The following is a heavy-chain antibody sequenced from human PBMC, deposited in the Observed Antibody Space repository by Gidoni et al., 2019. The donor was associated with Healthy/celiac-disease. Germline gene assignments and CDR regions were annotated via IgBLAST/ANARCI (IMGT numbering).Heavy chain of an antibody. CDR1: GFTFSSYG. V-gene: IGHV3-33*08. D-gene: IGHD5-18*01. Sequence: VQPGRSLRLSCAASGFTFSSYGMHWVRRAPGKGLEWVAVIWYDGSNKYYADSVKGRFTISRDNSKNTLYLQMNSLRAEDTAVYYCARETDSYGFGYWGQGTLVTVSS. J-gene: IGHJ4*02. CDR3: ARETDSYGFGY. CDR2: IWYDGSNK.